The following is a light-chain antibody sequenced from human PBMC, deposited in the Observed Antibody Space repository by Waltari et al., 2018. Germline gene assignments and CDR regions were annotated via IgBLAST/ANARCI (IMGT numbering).Light chain of an antibody. V-gene: IGKV3-11*01. CDR2: DAS. J-gene: IGKJ4*01. CDR3: QDRSSWPT. CDR1: QSISDY. Sequence: EIVLTQSPATLSLSPGERATLSCRASQSISDYLAWYQQKPGQPPRLIIYDASNRATGIPPRFSGTGSGTDFTLTITSLEPEDFAVYYWQDRSSWPTFGGGTKVDLK.